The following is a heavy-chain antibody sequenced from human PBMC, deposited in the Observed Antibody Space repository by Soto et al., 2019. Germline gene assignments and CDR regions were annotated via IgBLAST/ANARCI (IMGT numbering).Heavy chain of an antibody. CDR2: ISGGGDTT. V-gene: IGHV3-23*01. CDR1: GFTFNNYA. Sequence: EVQLLESGGGLVQPGGSLRLSCAASGFTFNNYAMTWVRQAPGKGLEWVSAISGGGDTTSYADSVKGRFTVSRDGSKKPLYLQMSSLRAEGTALYYCAKGRGGSGSLTPRVDFWGQGTLVTVSS. D-gene: IGHD3-10*01. CDR3: AKGRGGSGSLTPRVDF. J-gene: IGHJ4*02.